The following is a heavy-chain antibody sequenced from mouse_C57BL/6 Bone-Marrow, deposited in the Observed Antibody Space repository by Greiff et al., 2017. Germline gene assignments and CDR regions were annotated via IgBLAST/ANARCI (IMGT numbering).Heavy chain of an antibody. D-gene: IGHD2-4*01. Sequence: QVQLQQPGAELVKPGASVKMSCKASGYTFPSYWITWVKQRPGQGLEWIGDIYPGSGSTNYNEKFKSKATLTVDTSSSTAYMQLSSLTSEDSAVYYCARKWYDYDAWFAYWGQGTLGTVSA. CDR3: ARKWYDYDAWFAY. V-gene: IGHV1-55*01. CDR1: GYTFPSYW. CDR2: IYPGSGST. J-gene: IGHJ3*01.